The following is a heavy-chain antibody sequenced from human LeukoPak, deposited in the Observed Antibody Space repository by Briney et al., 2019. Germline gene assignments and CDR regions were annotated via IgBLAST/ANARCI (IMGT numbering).Heavy chain of an antibody. D-gene: IGHD2-8*01. V-gene: IGHV4-4*02. Sequence: SGTLSLTCAVSGDSISNNNWWNWVRQPPGEGLEWIGEIHHSGSTNYNPSLKSRVTISIDKSKNQFSLKLTSVTAADTAVYYCARLTPPGCTNGVCYFDYWGQGTLVTVSS. J-gene: IGHJ4*02. CDR1: GDSISNNNW. CDR2: IHHSGST. CDR3: ARLTPPGCTNGVCYFDY.